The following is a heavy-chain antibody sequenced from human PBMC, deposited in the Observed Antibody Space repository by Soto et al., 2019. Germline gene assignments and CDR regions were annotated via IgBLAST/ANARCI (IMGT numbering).Heavy chain of an antibody. CDR1: GEAVGSGQSY. CDR3: ARGRADSAGSSFGRRMDV. J-gene: IGHJ6*04. Sequence: QVQLQESGPGLVKPSETLSLLCVVSGEAVGSGQSYWNWVRQAPGKGLEWIGQVSVTGAMKISASLKSRVTMSVAPSKNQSSLTLTSVTAADSAAYFCARGRADSAGSSFGRRMDVWGKGTTVTVAS. V-gene: IGHV4-61*01. D-gene: IGHD3-10*01. CDR2: VSVTGAM.